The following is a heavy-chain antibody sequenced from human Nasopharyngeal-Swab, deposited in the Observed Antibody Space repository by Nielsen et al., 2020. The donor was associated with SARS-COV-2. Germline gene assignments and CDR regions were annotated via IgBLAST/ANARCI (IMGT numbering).Heavy chain of an antibody. CDR1: GDSVSSNRAA. Sequence: SETLSLTCVISGDSVSSNRAARHWIRQSPSRGLEWLGRAYYRSTWYHDYAVSVQGRVTINPDTSKNLFSLQLNSVTPDDTAVYYCARGSHNSGWFWGRGTLVTVSS. CDR3: ARGSHNSGWF. J-gene: IGHJ4*02. CDR2: AYYRSTWYH. D-gene: IGHD6-19*01. V-gene: IGHV6-1*01.